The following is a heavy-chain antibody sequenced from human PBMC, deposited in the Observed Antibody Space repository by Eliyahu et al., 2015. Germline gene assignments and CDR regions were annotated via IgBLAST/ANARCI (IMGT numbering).Heavy chain of an antibody. CDR1: GFSFRTFS. J-gene: IGHJ4*02. V-gene: IGHV3-21*02. CDR2: ITTVGNRV. D-gene: IGHD2-21*02. Sequence: EVQLVESGGGLVKPGGSLRLSXAVPGFSFRTFSMNWVRQAPGKGPEWVSAITTVGNRVYYGDSVKGRFTISRDNSNNTLYLQMSGLRADDTAIYYCATGRDDYYFDYWGQGTLVTVSS. CDR3: ATGRDDYYFDY.